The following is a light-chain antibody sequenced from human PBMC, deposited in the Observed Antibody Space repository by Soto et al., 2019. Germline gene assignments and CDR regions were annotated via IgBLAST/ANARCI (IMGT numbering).Light chain of an antibody. CDR3: QQYYSLPLT. J-gene: IGKJ4*01. V-gene: IGKV4-1*01. CDR2: WAS. CDR1: DSGLYDSNNKNY. Sequence: DIGMSQSPDSLAASLGEQATINLKSSDSGLYDSNNKNYLAWYQQKPGQPPKXXIYWASMRESGVPDRFSGSGYGTDFTLTITSLQAEDVAVYYCQQYYSLPLTFGGGTKVDIK.